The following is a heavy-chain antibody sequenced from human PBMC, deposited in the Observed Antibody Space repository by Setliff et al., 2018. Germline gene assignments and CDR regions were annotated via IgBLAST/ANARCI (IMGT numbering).Heavy chain of an antibody. V-gene: IGHV4-61*09. CDR2: IYSNGRT. J-gene: IGHJ6*03. CDR3: ARGITSGGYWGQRFLYLDV. CDR1: GGSISSDSHY. Sequence: SETLSLTCTVSGGSISSDSHYWAWVRQPAGKGLELIGQIYSNGRTSYNPSLKSRLTISLDTSKNQFSLRLNSMTAADTAVYYCARGITSGGYWGQRFLYLDVWGRGTTVTVSS. D-gene: IGHD3-22*01.